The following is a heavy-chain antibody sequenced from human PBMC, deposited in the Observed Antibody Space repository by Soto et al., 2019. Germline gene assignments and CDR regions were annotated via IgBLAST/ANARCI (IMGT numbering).Heavy chain of an antibody. D-gene: IGHD6-13*01. Sequence: QVQLVQSGAEVKKPGSSVKVSCKASGGTFSSYTISWVRQAPGQGLEWMGRIIPILGIANYAQKFQGRVTITADKSTSTAYMELSSLRSEDTAVYYCARELGSSWFDYFDYWGQGTLVTVSS. CDR3: ARELGSSWFDYFDY. CDR2: IIPILGIA. V-gene: IGHV1-69*08. CDR1: GGTFSSYT. J-gene: IGHJ4*02.